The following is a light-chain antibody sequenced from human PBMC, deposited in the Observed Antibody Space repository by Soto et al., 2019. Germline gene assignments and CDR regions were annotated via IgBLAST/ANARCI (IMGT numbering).Light chain of an antibody. CDR2: GAS. V-gene: IGKV3-15*01. J-gene: IGKJ1*01. CDR3: QQYNNWPRT. CDR1: QSVSSN. Sequence: EIVLTQSSGTLSVSPGERATLSCRASQSVSSNLAWYQQKPGQAPSLLIYGASTRATGIPARFSGSGSGTEFALTISSLQSEDFAVYYCQQYNNWPRTFGQGTKVDIK.